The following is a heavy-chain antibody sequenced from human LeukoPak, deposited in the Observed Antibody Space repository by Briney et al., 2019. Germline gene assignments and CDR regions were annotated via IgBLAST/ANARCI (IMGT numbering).Heavy chain of an antibody. CDR3: TRQRSYYYDSSGFDY. J-gene: IGHJ4*02. CDR1: GFTFGDYA. V-gene: IGHV3-49*04. Sequence: GGSLRLSCTASGFTFGDYAMSWVRQAPGKGLEWVGFIRSKAYGGTTEYAASVKGRFTISRDDSKSIAYLQMNSLKTEDTAVYYCTRQRSYYYDSSGFDYWGQGTLATVSS. CDR2: IRSKAYGGTT. D-gene: IGHD3-22*01.